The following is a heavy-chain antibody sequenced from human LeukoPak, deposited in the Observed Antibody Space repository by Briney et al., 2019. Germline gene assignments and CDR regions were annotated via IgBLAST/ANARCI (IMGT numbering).Heavy chain of an antibody. CDR3: ARGARGAYFGF. CDR1: GFTVSSSY. D-gene: IGHD4/OR15-4a*01. Sequence: GGSLRLSCAASGFTVSSSYMSWVRQVPGKGLEWVSRIYGADTIYYADFVKDRFTISRDSNRNILYLQMNSLRAEDTAVYYCARGARGAYFGFWGQGTLVTVSS. J-gene: IGHJ4*02. CDR2: IYGADTI. V-gene: IGHV3-66*01.